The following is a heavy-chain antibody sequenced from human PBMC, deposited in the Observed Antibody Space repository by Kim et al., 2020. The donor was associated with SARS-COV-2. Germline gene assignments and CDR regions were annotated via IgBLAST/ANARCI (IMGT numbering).Heavy chain of an antibody. J-gene: IGHJ6*02. Sequence: GESLKISCKGSGYSFTSYWISWVRQMPGKGLEWMGRIDPSDSYTNYSPSFQGHVTISADKSISTAYLQWSSLKASDTAMYYCARRGGSPLSYGSGSYSNYYYGMDVWGQGTTVTVSS. CDR2: IDPSDSYT. V-gene: IGHV5-10-1*01. D-gene: IGHD3-10*01. CDR3: ARRGGSPLSYGSGSYSNYYYGMDV. CDR1: GYSFTSYW.